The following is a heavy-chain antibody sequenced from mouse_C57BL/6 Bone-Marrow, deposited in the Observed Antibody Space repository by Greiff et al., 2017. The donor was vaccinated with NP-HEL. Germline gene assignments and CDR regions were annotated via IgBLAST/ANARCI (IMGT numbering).Heavy chain of an antibody. Sequence: VQLKESGPELVKPGASVKIPCKASGYTFTDYNMDWVKQSHGKSLEWIGDINPNNGGTIYNQKFKGKATLTVDKSSSTAYMELRSLTSEDTAVYYCARTLPYNGSLYYFDYWGQGTTLTVSS. D-gene: IGHD1-1*01. CDR2: INPNNGGT. CDR3: ARTLPYNGSLYYFDY. J-gene: IGHJ2*01. CDR1: GYTFTDYN. V-gene: IGHV1-18*01.